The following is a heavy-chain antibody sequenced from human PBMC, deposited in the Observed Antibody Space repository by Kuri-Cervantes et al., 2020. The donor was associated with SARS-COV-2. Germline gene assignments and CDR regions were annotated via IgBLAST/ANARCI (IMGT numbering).Heavy chain of an antibody. CDR2: IYHSGST. CDR3: ARGRLYYDILTGYYTASWSDP. D-gene: IGHD3-9*01. J-gene: IGHJ5*02. Sequence: SETLSLTCAVSGYSISSGYYWGWIRQPPGKGLEWIGSIYHSGSTYYNPSLKSRVTISVDTSKNQFSLKLSSVTAADTAVYYCARGRLYYDILTGYYTASWSDPWGQGTLVTVSS. CDR1: GYSISSGYY. V-gene: IGHV4-38-2*01.